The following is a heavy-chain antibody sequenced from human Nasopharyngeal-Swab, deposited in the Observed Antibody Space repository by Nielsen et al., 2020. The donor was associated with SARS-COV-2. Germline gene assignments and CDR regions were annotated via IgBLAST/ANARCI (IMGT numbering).Heavy chain of an antibody. Sequence: VRQAPGQGLEWVGWINPNSGGTNYAQKFQGRVTMTRDTSISTAYMELSRLRSDDTAVYYCARDQYSGYDSSYYYYGMDVWGQGTTVTVSS. J-gene: IGHJ6*02. D-gene: IGHD5-12*01. CDR2: INPNSGGT. V-gene: IGHV1-2*02. CDR3: ARDQYSGYDSSYYYYGMDV.